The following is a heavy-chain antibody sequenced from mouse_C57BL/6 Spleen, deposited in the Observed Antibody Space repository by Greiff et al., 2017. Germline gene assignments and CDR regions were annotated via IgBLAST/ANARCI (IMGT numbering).Heavy chain of an antibody. CDR2: IYPGDGDT. D-gene: IGHD6-5*01. CDR3: ARDPLSAY. J-gene: IGHJ3*01. V-gene: IGHV1-80*01. Sequence: QVQLKQSGAELVKPGASVKISCKASGYAFSSYWMNWVKQRPGQGLEWIGQIYPGDGDTNYNGKFKGKATLTADKSSSTAYMQLSSLTSEDSAVYFCARDPLSAYWGQGTLVTVSA. CDR1: GYAFSSYW.